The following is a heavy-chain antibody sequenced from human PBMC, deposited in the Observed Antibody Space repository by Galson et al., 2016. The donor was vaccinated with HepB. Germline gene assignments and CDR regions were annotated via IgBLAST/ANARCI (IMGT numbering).Heavy chain of an antibody. CDR3: ARGLYSVNYYNVQVVNY. D-gene: IGHD3-10*01. V-gene: IGHV1-18*01. CDR2: ISADNGNT. J-gene: IGHJ4*02. Sequence: SVKVSCKASGYTFSDYRITWVRQAPGQGLQWVGWISADNGNTNYAQELQGRVTMTTDTSTSTAYLELRSLRYDDTAVYYCARGLYSVNYYNVQVVNYWGQGTLVTVSS. CDR1: GYTFSDYR.